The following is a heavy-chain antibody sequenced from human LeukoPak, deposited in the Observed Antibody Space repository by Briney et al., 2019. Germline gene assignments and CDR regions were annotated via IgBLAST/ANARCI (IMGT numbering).Heavy chain of an antibody. Sequence: SVKVSCKASGGTFSSYTISWVRQAPGQGLEWMGRIIPILGIANYAQKFQGRVTMTRDTSTSTVYMELSSLRSEDTAVYYCAREIHRYYFDYWGQGTLVTVSS. V-gene: IGHV1-69*04. D-gene: IGHD1-14*01. CDR2: IIPILGIA. J-gene: IGHJ4*02. CDR1: GGTFSSYT. CDR3: AREIHRYYFDY.